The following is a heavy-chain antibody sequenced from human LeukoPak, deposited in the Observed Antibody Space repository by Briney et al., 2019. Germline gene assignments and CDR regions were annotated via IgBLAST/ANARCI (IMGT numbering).Heavy chain of an antibody. V-gene: IGHV3-21*01. CDR1: GLTFSHYS. Sequence: GGSLRLSCAGSGLTFSHYSMNWVRQAPGKGLEWVSSISSSSSYIYYADSVKGRFTISRDNAKNSLYLQMNSLRAEDTAVYYCARQIAAAGTEGNFDYWGQGTLVTVSS. D-gene: IGHD6-13*01. CDR2: ISSSSSYI. J-gene: IGHJ4*02. CDR3: ARQIAAAGTEGNFDY.